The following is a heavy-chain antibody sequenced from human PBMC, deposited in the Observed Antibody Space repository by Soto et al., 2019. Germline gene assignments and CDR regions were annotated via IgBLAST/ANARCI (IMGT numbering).Heavy chain of an antibody. Sequence: GGSLRLSCAASGFTFSNYAMTWVRQGPGKGLEWVSGLNGSGGSTYSADSVKFRFAISRENAKNTLYLQMNSLRDEDAAVYYCAREGGFDWFYPWGQG. CDR3: AREGGFDWFYP. V-gene: IGHV3-23*01. CDR1: GFTFSNYA. CDR2: LNGSGGST. J-gene: IGHJ5*02.